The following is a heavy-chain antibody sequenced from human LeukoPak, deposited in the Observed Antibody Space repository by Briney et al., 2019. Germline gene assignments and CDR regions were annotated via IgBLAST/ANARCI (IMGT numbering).Heavy chain of an antibody. V-gene: IGHV3-30*02. CDR3: AREVKRYFVLLDY. J-gene: IGHJ4*02. Sequence: PGGSLRLSCIASGFTFSNYGMHWVRQAPGKGLEWVAFIRYDGSNKYYADSVKGRFTISGDNSKNTLYLQMNSLRAEDTAVYYCAREVKRYFVLLDYWGQGTLVTVSS. CDR1: GFTFSNYG. CDR2: IRYDGSNK. D-gene: IGHD3-9*01.